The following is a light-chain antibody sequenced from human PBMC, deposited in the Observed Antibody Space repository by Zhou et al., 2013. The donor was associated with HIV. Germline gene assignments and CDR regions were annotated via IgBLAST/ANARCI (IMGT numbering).Light chain of an antibody. CDR3: QQYSSSPRT. Sequence: EIVLAQSPVTLSLSPGARATLSCRASRGIGTYLSWYQQRPGQTPRLLIYDASNRAAGIPARFSGSGSGTDFTLTISRLEPEDFAVYYCQQYSSSPRTFGQGTKVEIK. V-gene: IGKV3-11*01. CDR2: DAS. CDR1: RGIGTY. J-gene: IGKJ1*01.